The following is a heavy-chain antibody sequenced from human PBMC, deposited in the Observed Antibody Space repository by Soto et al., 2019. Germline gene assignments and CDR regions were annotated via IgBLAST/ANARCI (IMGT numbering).Heavy chain of an antibody. V-gene: IGHV3-23*01. CDR2: ISGSGDNT. CDR3: AKASIPTTGLSPYTKWPDP. J-gene: IGHJ5*02. Sequence: EVQLLESGGGLVQPGGSLGLSCAASGLTVSGYSMSWVRQAPGKGLEWVSGISGSGDNTYYAGSVKGRFTISRDSSKNTLHLQMNSLRAEDTAVYYCAKASIPTTGLSPYTKWPDPWGQGTLVTVSS. CDR1: GLTVSGYS. D-gene: IGHD1-1*01.